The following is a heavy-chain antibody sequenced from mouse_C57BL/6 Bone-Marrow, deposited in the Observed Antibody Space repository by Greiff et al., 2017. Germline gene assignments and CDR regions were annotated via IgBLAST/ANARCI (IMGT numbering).Heavy chain of an antibody. CDR3: ARWVYGSSYVSDY. D-gene: IGHD1-1*01. J-gene: IGHJ2*01. CDR1: GYAFSSYW. V-gene: IGHV1-80*01. CDR2: IYPGDGDT. Sequence: QVQLKESGAELVKPGASVKISCKASGYAFSSYWMNWVKQRPGKGLEWIGQIYPGDGDTNYNGKFKGKATLTADKSSSTAYMQLRSLTSEDSAVYFCARWVYGSSYVSDYWGQGTTLTVSS.